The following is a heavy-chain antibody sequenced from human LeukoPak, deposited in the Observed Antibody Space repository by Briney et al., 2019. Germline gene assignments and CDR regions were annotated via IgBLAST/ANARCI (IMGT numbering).Heavy chain of an antibody. CDR1: GYTFTGYY. J-gene: IGHJ6*02. CDR3: ARTNMYSSSWYGGYYYYYGMDV. CDR2: INPNSGGT. D-gene: IGHD6-13*01. V-gene: IGHV1-2*02. Sequence: ASVKVSCKASGYTFTGYYMHWVRQAPGQGLEWMGWINPNSGGTNYAQKFQGRVTMTRDTSISTAYMELSRLRSDDTAVYYCARTNMYSSSWYGGYYYYYGMDVWGQGTTVTVSS.